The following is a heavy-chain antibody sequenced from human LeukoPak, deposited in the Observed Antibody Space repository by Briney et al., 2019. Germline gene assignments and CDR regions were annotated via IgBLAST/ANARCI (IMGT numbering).Heavy chain of an antibody. D-gene: IGHD2-2*01. CDR2: IIPILGIA. Sequence: GASVKVSCKASGGTFSSYAISWVRQAPGQGLEWMGRIIPILGIANYAQKFQGRVTITADKSTSTAYMELSSLRSEDTAEYYCARGFVPSRFDYWGQGTLVTVSS. J-gene: IGHJ4*02. V-gene: IGHV1-69*04. CDR1: GGTFSSYA. CDR3: ARGFVPSRFDY.